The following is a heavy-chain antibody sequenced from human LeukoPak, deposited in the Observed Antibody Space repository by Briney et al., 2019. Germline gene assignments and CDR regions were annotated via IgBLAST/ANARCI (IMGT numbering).Heavy chain of an antibody. D-gene: IGHD1-1*01. V-gene: IGHV3-33*01. Sequence: PGGSLRLSCAASGFTFSSYGMHCVRQAPGRGLEWVAVIWYDGSNKYYADSVKGRFTISRDNSKNTLYLQMNSLRAEDTAVYYCARDGGHRWNDPYYYYYGMDVWGQGTTVTVSS. CDR3: ARDGGHRWNDPYYYYYGMDV. J-gene: IGHJ6*02. CDR2: IWYDGSNK. CDR1: GFTFSSYG.